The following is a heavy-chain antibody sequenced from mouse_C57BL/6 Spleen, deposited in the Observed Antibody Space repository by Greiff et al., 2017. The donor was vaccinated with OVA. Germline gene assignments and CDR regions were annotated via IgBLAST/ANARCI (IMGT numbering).Heavy chain of an antibody. CDR1: GYTFTDYY. D-gene: IGHD2-5*01. V-gene: IGHV1-26*01. Sequence: VQLQQSGPELVKPGASVKISCKASGYTFTDYYMNWVKQSHGKSLEWIGDINPNNGGTSYNQKFKGKATLTVDKSSSTAYMELRSLTYEDAAVYYCARTSNYQSFAYWGQGTLVTVSA. CDR3: ARTSNYQSFAY. J-gene: IGHJ3*01. CDR2: INPNNGGT.